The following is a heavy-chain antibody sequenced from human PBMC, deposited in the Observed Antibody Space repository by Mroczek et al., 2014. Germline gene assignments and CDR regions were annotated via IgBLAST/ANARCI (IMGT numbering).Heavy chain of an antibody. CDR1: GFTFSSYG. CDR3: AKDRFGQWLVQLDFDY. J-gene: IGHJ4*02. D-gene: IGHD6-19*01. CDR2: ISYDGSNK. Sequence: VQLQESGGGVVQPGRSLRLSCAASGFTFSSYGMHWVRQAPGKGLEWVAVISYDGSNKYYADSVKGRFTISRDNSKNTLYLQMNSLRAEDTAVYYCAKDRFGQWLVQLDFDYWGQGTLVTVSS. V-gene: IGHV3-30*18.